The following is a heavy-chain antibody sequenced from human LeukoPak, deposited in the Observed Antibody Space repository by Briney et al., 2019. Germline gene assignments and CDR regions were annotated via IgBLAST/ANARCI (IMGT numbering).Heavy chain of an antibody. J-gene: IGHJ6*03. V-gene: IGHV1-46*01. D-gene: IGHD1-26*01. CDR1: GYTFIRYY. CDR3: ARDGTQPHYYYYMDV. Sequence: GAAVKVSCKASGYTFIRYYIHWVRQAPGQGLEWMGIVNPSGDSTNYAQKFQGRVTMTRDTSTSTVYMELSSLRSEDTAVYYCARDGTQPHYYYYMDVWGKGTTVTVSS. CDR2: VNPSGDST.